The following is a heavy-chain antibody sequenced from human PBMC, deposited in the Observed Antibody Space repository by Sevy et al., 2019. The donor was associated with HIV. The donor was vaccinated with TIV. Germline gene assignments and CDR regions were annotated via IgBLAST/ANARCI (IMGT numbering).Heavy chain of an antibody. Sequence: GESLKISCKGSGYSFTSYWIGWVRQMPGKGLEWMGIIYPGDSDTRYSLSFQGQVTISADKSISTAYLQWSSLKASDTAMYYCARHIAAAGRYYYYGMDVWGQGTTVTVSS. J-gene: IGHJ6*02. CDR3: ARHIAAAGRYYYYGMDV. CDR1: GYSFTSYW. V-gene: IGHV5-51*01. D-gene: IGHD6-13*01. CDR2: IYPGDSDT.